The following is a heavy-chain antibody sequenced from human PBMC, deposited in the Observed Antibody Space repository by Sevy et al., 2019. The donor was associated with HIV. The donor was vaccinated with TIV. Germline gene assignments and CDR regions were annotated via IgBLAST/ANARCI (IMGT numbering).Heavy chain of an antibody. CDR2: VHNGGST. CDR3: PRPHTSGWTRFEH. CDR1: GDSITSYY. J-gene: IGHJ4*02. Sequence: SETLSLTCTVSGDSITSYYWAWIRQPPGKGLEWIGNVHNGGSTNYNPSLKSRLTISVDTTNNQFSLKLGSVTVADTAVYFCPRPHTSGWTRFEHWGQGILVTVSS. V-gene: IGHV4-59*01. D-gene: IGHD6-19*01.